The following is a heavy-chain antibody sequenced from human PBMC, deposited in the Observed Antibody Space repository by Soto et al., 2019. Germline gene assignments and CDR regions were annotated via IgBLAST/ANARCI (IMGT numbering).Heavy chain of an antibody. Sequence: VQLLESGGGLVQPGGSLRLSCAASGFSFNNHAMTWVRQAPGKGLEWVSGISGSGSTTHYADSVKGRFTISRDTSKDTLYLQMNSLRPEDTAVYYCAKDRLMLTMVVVGAFDFWGLWTMVTVSS. CDR2: ISGSGSTT. D-gene: IGHD3-22*01. J-gene: IGHJ3*01. CDR1: GFSFNNHA. V-gene: IGHV3-23*01. CDR3: AKDRLMLTMVVVGAFDF.